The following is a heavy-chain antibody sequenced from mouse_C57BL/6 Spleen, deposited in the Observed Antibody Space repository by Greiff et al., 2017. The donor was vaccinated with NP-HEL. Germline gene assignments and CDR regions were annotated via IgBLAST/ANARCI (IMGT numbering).Heavy chain of an antibody. D-gene: IGHD3-2*02. CDR1: GFTFSDYG. CDR3: ARPLDSSGPYAMDY. Sequence: EVQVVESGGGLVKPGGSLKLSCAASGFTFSDYGMHWVRQAPEKGLEWVAYISSGSSSIYYADTVKGRFTISRDNAKNTLFLQMTSLRSEDTAMYYCARPLDSSGPYAMDYWGQGTSVTVSS. CDR2: ISSGSSSI. J-gene: IGHJ4*01. V-gene: IGHV5-17*01.